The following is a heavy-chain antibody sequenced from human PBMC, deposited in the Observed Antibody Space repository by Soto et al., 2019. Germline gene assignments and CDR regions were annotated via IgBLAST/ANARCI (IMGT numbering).Heavy chain of an antibody. CDR1: GGSFRGYY. V-gene: IGHV4-34*01. Sequence: PSETLSLTCAVYGGSFRGYYWSWIRQPPGKGLEWIGEINHSGSTNYNPSLKSRVTISVDTSKNQFSLKLSSVTAADTAVYYCARGTTRGSYYYYYYGMDVWGQGTTVTVSS. CDR2: INHSGST. J-gene: IGHJ6*02. D-gene: IGHD1-26*01. CDR3: ARGTTRGSYYYYYYGMDV.